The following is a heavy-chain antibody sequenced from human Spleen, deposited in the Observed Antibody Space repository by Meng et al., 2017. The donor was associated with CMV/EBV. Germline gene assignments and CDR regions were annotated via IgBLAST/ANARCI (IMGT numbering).Heavy chain of an antibody. V-gene: IGHV4-30-4*08. D-gene: IGHD3-22*01. J-gene: IGHJ2*01. Sequence: LQEWGPGLRKPSQTLSLMCVLDGAYISNDDYYWNWIRQTPGKGLEWMVYIHHSGRPYYNPSLESRVPISVDTSKNQFSLKLSSVTAADTAVYYCARGYYDSSGYGYWYLDLWGRGTLVTVSS. CDR1: GAYISNDDYY. CDR3: ARGYYDSSGYGYWYLDL. CDR2: IHHSGRP.